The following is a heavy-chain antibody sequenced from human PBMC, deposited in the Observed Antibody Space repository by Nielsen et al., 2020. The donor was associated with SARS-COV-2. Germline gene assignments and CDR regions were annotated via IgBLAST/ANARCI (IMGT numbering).Heavy chain of an antibody. J-gene: IGHJ6*02. CDR2: FSAYNGHT. D-gene: IGHD3-9*01. CDR1: GYTFTSYG. Sequence: ASVKVSCKASGYTFTSYGVTWVRQAPGQGLEWVGWFSAYNGHTKSAQKFQGRVTMTTDISTSTAYMEVRRLTSDDTATYYCARASSGLFYLYGMDVWGQGTTVTVSS. V-gene: IGHV1-18*01. CDR3: ARASSGLFYLYGMDV.